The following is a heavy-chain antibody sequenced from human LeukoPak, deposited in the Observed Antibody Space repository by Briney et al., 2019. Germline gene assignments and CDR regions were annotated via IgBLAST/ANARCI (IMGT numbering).Heavy chain of an antibody. CDR1: GFTFSAYA. CDR3: ARDPLAAAGSGYYFDY. D-gene: IGHD6-13*01. Sequence: DPGRSLRLSCAASGFTFSAYAIHWVRQAPGKGLEWVAVISYDGSNKYYADSVKGRFTISRDNSKNTLYLQMNSLRAEDTAVYYCARDPLAAAGSGYYFDYWGQGTLVTVSS. J-gene: IGHJ4*02. V-gene: IGHV3-30*04. CDR2: ISYDGSNK.